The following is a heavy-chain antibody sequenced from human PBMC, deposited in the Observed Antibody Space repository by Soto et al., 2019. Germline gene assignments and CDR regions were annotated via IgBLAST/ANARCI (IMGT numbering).Heavy chain of an antibody. J-gene: IGHJ6*02. D-gene: IGHD2-15*01. CDR2: ISPSTSHI. CDR1: GFTFSSCT. V-gene: IGHV3-21*01. Sequence: EVHLVESGGGLVKPGGSLRLSCAVSGFTFSSCTMNWVRQAPGKGLEWVSSISPSTSHIYYADSVKGRFTISRDNAKNSLCLQMNSPRAEDTAVYCCSGCSGGACHRNYGMDVWGQGTTVTVSS. CDR3: SGCSGGACHRNYGMDV.